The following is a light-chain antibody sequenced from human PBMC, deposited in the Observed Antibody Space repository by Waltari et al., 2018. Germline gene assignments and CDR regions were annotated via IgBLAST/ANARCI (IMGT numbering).Light chain of an antibody. Sequence: QSALTQPASLSASPGQSITISCAGTKNDIGTYNFVSWFQQFPGQAPKLIVSEATKRPSGVSYRFSGSKSGNTASLTISGLQAEDEADYYCCSYAGGSRVIFGGGTKLTVL. CDR2: EAT. CDR1: KNDIGTYNF. CDR3: CSYAGGSRVI. J-gene: IGLJ2*01. V-gene: IGLV2-23*01.